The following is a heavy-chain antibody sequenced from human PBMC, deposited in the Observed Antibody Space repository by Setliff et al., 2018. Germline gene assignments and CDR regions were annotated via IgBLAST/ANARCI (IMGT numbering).Heavy chain of an antibody. J-gene: IGHJ6*03. CDR1: GGTFSSYG. D-gene: IGHD5-18*01. CDR3: AREGVDTRSSTDYRYYMDV. V-gene: IGHV1-69*05. Sequence: GASVKVSCKASGGTFSSYGISWVRQAPGQGLGWMGGTIPIFGTTNYAQKFQGRVTIITDESTSTAYMELSSLTSADTAVYYCAREGVDTRSSTDYRYYMDVWGKGTTVTAP. CDR2: TIPIFGTT.